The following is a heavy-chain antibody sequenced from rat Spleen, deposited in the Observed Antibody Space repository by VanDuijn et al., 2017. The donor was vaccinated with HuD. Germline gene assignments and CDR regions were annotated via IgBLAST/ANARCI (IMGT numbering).Heavy chain of an antibody. V-gene: IGHV5-22*01. J-gene: IGHJ2*01. D-gene: IGHD1-12*01. Sequence: EVQLVESGGGLVQPGRSMKLSCAASGFTFSDYYMAWVRQAPKKGLEWVASISYEGSSTYYGDSVKGRFTISRDNAKSTLYLQMNSLRSEDTATYYCARQSEDSYALFDYWGQGVMVTVSS. CDR3: ARQSEDSYALFDY. CDR2: ISYEGSST. CDR1: GFTFSDYY.